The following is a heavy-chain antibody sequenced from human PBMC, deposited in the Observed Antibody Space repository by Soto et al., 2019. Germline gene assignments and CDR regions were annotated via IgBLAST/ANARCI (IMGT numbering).Heavy chain of an antibody. Sequence: GGSLRLSCAASGFTFSNVWMNWVRQAPGKGLEWVGRIKSKTDGGTTDYAAPVKGRFTISRDDSKNTLYLQMNSLRAEDTAVYYCALLQLVAGAREAGSGSDYWGQGTLVTVSS. D-gene: IGHD2-15*01. CDR2: IKSKTDGGTT. CDR1: GFTFSNVW. J-gene: IGHJ4*02. V-gene: IGHV3-15*07. CDR3: ALLQLVAGAREAGSGSDY.